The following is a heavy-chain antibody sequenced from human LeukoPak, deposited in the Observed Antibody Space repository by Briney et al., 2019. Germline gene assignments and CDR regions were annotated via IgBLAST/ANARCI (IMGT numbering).Heavy chain of an antibody. J-gene: IGHJ4*02. CDR3: AKGIVGATRGNFDY. D-gene: IGHD1-26*01. Sequence: GGSLRLSCAVSGITLSNYGMSWVRQAPGKGLEWVAGISDRGSRTNYADSVKGRFTISTDHPKNTLYLQMNSLRAEDTAVYYCAKGIVGATRGNFDYWGQGTLVTVSS. V-gene: IGHV3-23*01. CDR2: ISDRGSRT. CDR1: GITLSNYG.